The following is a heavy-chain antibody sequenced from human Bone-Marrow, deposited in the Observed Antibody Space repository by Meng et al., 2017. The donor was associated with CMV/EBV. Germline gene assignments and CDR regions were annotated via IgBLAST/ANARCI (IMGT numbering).Heavy chain of an antibody. CDR3: AIEVPIWKYVLGHFDY. Sequence: GGSLRLSCAASGFTFDNYGIHWVRQTPGKGLEWVANINQDGSEKYYVGSVKGRFTISRDNAKNSLCLQMNSLRADDTAVYYCAIEVPIWKYVLGHFDYWGQGALVTVSS. V-gene: IGHV3-7*01. J-gene: IGHJ4*02. CDR2: INQDGSEK. CDR1: GFTFDNYG. D-gene: IGHD1-7*01.